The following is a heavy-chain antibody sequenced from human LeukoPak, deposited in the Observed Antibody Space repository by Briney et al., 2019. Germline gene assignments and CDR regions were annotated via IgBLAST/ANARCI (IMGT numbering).Heavy chain of an antibody. CDR1: GFTFSSYG. J-gene: IGHJ6*04. Sequence: AGRSLRLSCAASGFTFSSYGMHWVRQAPGKGLEWAAVIWYDGSNKYYADSVKGRFTISRDNSKNTLYLQMNSLRAEDTAVYYCARDVSGMDVWGKGTTVTVSS. D-gene: IGHD5/OR15-5a*01. CDR3: ARDVSGMDV. V-gene: IGHV3-33*01. CDR2: IWYDGSNK.